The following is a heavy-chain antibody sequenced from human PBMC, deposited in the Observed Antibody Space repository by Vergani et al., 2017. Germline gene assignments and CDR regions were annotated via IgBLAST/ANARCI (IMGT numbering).Heavy chain of an antibody. Sequence: QVQLQESGPGLVKPSETLSLTCTVSGGSVSSGSYYWSWIRQPPGKGLEWIGYIYYSGSTNYNPSLKSRVTISVDTSKNQFSLKLSSVTAADTAVYYCARGFLDPELQYFDFPDYWGQGTLVTVSS. J-gene: IGHJ4*02. CDR3: ARGFLDPELQYFDFPDY. D-gene: IGHD3-9*01. V-gene: IGHV4-61*01. CDR2: IYYSGST. CDR1: GGSVSSGSYY.